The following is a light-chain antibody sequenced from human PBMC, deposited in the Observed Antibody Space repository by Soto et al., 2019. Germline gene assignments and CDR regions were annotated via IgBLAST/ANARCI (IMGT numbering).Light chain of an antibody. CDR3: QHYNTYPWT. CDR2: KAS. Sequence: DIQMTQSPSTLSASVGDRVTITCRASQSISSRLAWYQQKPGKAPKLLIYKASTLESGVPSRFSGSGSGTEFTLNISSLQPDDFATYYCQHYNTYPWTFGQGTKVESK. CDR1: QSISSR. J-gene: IGKJ1*01. V-gene: IGKV1-5*03.